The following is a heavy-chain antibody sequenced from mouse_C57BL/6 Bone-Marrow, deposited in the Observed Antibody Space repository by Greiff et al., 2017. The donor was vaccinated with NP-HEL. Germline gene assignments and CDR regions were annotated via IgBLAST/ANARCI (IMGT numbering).Heavy chain of an antibody. CDR2: IYPGDGAT. V-gene: IGHV1-80*01. Sequence: QVQLKESGAELVKPGASVKISCKASGYAFSNYWMNWVKQRPGKGLEWLGQIYPGDGATNYNGKFKDKATLTADKSSSTAYMQLSRLTAEDSAVDFCARGAYWGRGTLVTVSA. CDR3: ARGAY. CDR1: GYAFSNYW. J-gene: IGHJ3*01.